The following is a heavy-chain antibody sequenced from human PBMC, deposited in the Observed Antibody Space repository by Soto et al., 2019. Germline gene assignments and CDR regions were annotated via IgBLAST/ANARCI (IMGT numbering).Heavy chain of an antibody. CDR3: ARDVPGKQGGMDD. CDR2: IIPIFGTA. CDR1: GGTFRSYA. V-gene: IGHV1-69*01. J-gene: IGHJ6*02. Sequence: QVQLVQSGAEVKKPGSSVKVSCKASGGTFRSYAISWVREPPGQGLQWMGGIIPIFGTAYYAQKFQGRDTITPEESTSTAYMELSSLRSEHTAVYYCARDVPGKQGGMDDWGQGTTVTVSS. D-gene: IGHD3-10*02.